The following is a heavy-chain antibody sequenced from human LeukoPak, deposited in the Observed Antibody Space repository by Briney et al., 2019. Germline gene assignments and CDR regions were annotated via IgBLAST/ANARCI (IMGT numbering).Heavy chain of an antibody. CDR1: GGSISSYD. D-gene: IGHD1-26*01. Sequence: SETLSLTCTVSGGSISSYDWSWIRQPPGKGLGWIGYIYYSGSTNYNPSLKSRVTISVDTSKNQFSLKLSSVTAADTAVYYCARDGKQGFDPWGQGTLVTVSS. CDR3: ARDGKQGFDP. V-gene: IGHV4-59*01. CDR2: IYYSGST. J-gene: IGHJ5*02.